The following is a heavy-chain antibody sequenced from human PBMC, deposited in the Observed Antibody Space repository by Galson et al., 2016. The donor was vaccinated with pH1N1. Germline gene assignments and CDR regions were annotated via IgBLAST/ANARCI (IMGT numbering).Heavy chain of an antibody. Sequence: LRLSCAASGFSLSSYWMSWVRQAPGKGLEWVANINVDGSEKYFVDSVKGRFTISRDNAENSVYLQMNSLRVDDTAVYHCVREIGGGRAYWGQGTLVTVSS. V-gene: IGHV3-7*03. CDR2: INVDGSEK. J-gene: IGHJ4*02. D-gene: IGHD2-15*01. CDR3: VREIGGGRAY. CDR1: GFSLSSYW.